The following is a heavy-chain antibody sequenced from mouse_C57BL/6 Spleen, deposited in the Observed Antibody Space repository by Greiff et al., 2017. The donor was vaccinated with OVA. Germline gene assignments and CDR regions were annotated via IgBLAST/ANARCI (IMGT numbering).Heavy chain of an antibody. CDR2: IWSGGST. CDR1: GFSLTSYG. D-gene: IGHD2-5*01. V-gene: IGHV2-2*01. Sequence: QVQLKESGPGLVQPSQSLSITCTVSGFSLTSYGVHWVRQSPGKGLEWLGVIWSGGSTDYNAAFISRLSISKDNSKSQVFFKMNSLQADDTAIYYCARGAYYSNYENWYFDVWGTGTTVTVSS. CDR3: ARGAYYSNYENWYFDV. J-gene: IGHJ1*03.